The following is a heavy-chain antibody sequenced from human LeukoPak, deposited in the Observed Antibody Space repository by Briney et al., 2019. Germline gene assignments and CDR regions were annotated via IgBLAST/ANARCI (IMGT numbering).Heavy chain of an antibody. V-gene: IGHV3-21*01. Sequence: KPGGSLRLSCAASGFTFSSYSMNWVRQAPGKGLEWVSSISSSSSYIYYADSVKGRFTISRDNAKNSLYLQMNSLRAEDTAVYYCARLSIAAAGTGRPLYWYFDLWGRGTLVTVSS. CDR3: ARLSIAAAGTGRPLYWYFDL. CDR2: ISSSSSYI. J-gene: IGHJ2*01. D-gene: IGHD6-13*01. CDR1: GFTFSSYS.